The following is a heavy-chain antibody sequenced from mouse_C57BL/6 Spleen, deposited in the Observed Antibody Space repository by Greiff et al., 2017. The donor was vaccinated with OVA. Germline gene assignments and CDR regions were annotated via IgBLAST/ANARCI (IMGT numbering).Heavy chain of an antibody. CDR3: ARVGLVYYFDY. CDR1: GYTFTSYW. V-gene: IGHV1-69*01. Sequence: QVQLKQPGAELVMPGASVKLSCKASGYTFTSYWMHWVKQRPGQGLEWIGEIDPSDSYTNYNQKFKGKSTLTVDKSSSTAYMQLSSLTSEDSAVYYCARVGLVYYFDYWGQGTTLTVSS. J-gene: IGHJ2*01. D-gene: IGHD4-1*01. CDR2: IDPSDSYT.